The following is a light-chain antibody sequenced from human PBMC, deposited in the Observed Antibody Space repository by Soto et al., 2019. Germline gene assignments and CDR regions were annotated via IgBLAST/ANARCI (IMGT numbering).Light chain of an antibody. CDR3: QPYETSPYT. V-gene: IGKV3-20*01. Sequence: EIVLTQSPGTLSLSPGERATLACGASQRVSTIYLAWYQQKPGQAPRLLIYGSSSRATGIPDRFSGSGSGTDFTLTLNRLEPEDFAVYYCQPYETSPYTFGQGTKVDIK. CDR1: QRVSTIY. CDR2: GSS. J-gene: IGKJ2*01.